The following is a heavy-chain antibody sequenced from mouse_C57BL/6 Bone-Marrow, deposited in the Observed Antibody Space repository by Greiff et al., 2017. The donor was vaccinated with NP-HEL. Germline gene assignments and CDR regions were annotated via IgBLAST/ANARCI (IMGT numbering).Heavy chain of an antibody. J-gene: IGHJ2*01. CDR2: IHPNSGST. CDR1: GYTFTSYW. V-gene: IGHV1-64*01. CDR3: ARRGDGSSYSFYYFDY. D-gene: IGHD1-1*01. Sequence: QVQLKQPGAELVKPGASVKLSCKASGYTFTSYWMHWVKQRPGQGLEWIGMIHPNSGSTNYNEKFKSKAKLTVDKSSSTAYMQLSSLTSEDSAVYYGARRGDGSSYSFYYFDYWGQGTTLTVSS.